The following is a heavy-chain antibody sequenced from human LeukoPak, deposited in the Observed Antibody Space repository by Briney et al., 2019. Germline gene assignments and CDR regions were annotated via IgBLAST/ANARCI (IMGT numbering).Heavy chain of an antibody. CDR3: AKDPTYDILTPRELDV. D-gene: IGHD3-9*01. J-gene: IGHJ6*04. V-gene: IGHV3-30*02. CDR2: IRYDGSNK. CDR1: GFTFSSYG. Sequence: GGSLRLSCAASGFTFSSYGMHWVRQAPGKGLEWVAFIRYDGSNKYYADSVKGRFTISRDNSKNTLYLQMNSLRAEDTALYYCAKDPTYDILTPRELDVWGKGTTVTISS.